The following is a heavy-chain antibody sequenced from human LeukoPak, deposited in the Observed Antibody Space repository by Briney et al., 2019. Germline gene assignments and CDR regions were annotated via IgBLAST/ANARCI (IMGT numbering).Heavy chain of an antibody. CDR2: IYYSGST. CDR1: GGSIRGYY. CDR3: ARGFAKTNWFDP. Sequence: SETLSLTCNVSGGSIRGYYWSWIRQPPGKGLEWIGYIYYSGSTNYNPSLKSRVTISVDTSKNQFSLKLSSVTAADTAVYYCARGFAKTNWFDPWGQGTLVTVSS. J-gene: IGHJ5*02. V-gene: IGHV4-59*01.